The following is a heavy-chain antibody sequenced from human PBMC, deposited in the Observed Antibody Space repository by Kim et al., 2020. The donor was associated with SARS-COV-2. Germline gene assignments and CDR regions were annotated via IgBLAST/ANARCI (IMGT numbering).Heavy chain of an antibody. Sequence: IYDADSVKGRFTISRDNAKNSLYLQMNSLRAEDTAVYYCARYTAAAQFDYWGQGTLVTVSS. CDR3: ARYTAAAQFDY. V-gene: IGHV3-21*01. D-gene: IGHD6-13*01. CDR2: I. J-gene: IGHJ4*02.